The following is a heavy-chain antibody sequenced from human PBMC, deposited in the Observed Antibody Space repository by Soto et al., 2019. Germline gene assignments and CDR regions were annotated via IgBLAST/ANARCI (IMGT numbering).Heavy chain of an antibody. Sequence: VQLVDSGGGVVQPGRSLRLSCAASGFTFSSYPMHWVRQAPGKGLEWVAIISYDGSNKFYADSVKGRFTISRDNSKNTLYLQMNNLRPDDTAMYYCARVGSISMVVVAYYDYWGQGTPVTVSS. J-gene: IGHJ4*02. CDR3: ARVGSISMVVVAYYDY. CDR1: GFTFSSYP. CDR2: ISYDGSNK. D-gene: IGHD2-15*01. V-gene: IGHV3-30-3*01.